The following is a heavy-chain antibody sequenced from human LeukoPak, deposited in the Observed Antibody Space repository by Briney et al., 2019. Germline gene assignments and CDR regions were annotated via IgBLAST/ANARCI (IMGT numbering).Heavy chain of an antibody. D-gene: IGHD1-1*01. J-gene: IGHJ4*02. CDR1: GGSFSGYY. V-gene: IGHV4-34*01. CDR2: VNHDGTT. Sequence: SETLSLTCAVYGGSFSGYYWSWIRQPPGKGLEWIGTVNHDGTTYHNPSLKSRVTISVDTSKNQFSLKLSSVTAADTAEYYCARVQDTTMGHFDYWGQGTLVTVSS. CDR3: ARVQDTTMGHFDY.